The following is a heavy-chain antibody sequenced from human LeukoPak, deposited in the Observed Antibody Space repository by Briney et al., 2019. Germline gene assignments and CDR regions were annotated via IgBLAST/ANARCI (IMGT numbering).Heavy chain of an antibody. V-gene: IGHV3-7*01. CDR2: IKQYGSEK. J-gene: IGHJ4*02. CDR3: ARQGGYSYGRDYFDY. CDR1: GFTFSRYW. D-gene: IGHD5-18*01. Sequence: GVSLTLSCAPSGFTFSRYWMSWVRQAPGRGREGVANIKQYGSEKYYVDSVKGRFNISRDNVKSSLYLQMNSLRAEDTAVYYCARQGGYSYGRDYFDYWGQGTLVTVSS.